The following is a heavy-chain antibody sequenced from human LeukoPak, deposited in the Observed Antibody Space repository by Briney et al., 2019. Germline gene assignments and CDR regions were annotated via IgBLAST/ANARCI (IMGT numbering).Heavy chain of an antibody. CDR2: IWYDGSNK. CDR3: ARAHSNYDYYYMDV. D-gene: IGHD4-11*01. Sequence: PGGSLRLSCAASGLTFSSYGVHWVRQAPGKGLEWVAVIWYDGSNKYYADSVKGRFTISRDNSKNTLYLQMNSLRAEDTAVYYCARAHSNYDYYYMDVWGKGTTVTVSS. J-gene: IGHJ6*03. CDR1: GLTFSSYG. V-gene: IGHV3-33*01.